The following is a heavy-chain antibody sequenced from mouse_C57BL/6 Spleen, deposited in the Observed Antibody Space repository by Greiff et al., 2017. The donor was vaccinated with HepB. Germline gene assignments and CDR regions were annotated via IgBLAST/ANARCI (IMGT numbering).Heavy chain of an antibody. D-gene: IGHD4-1*01. CDR3: ARCDLGLFLDY. V-gene: IGHV3-6*01. Sequence: EVKLQESGPGLVKPSQSLSLTCSVTGYSITSGYYWNWIRQFPGNKLEWMGYISYDGSNNYNPSLKNRISITRDTSKNQFFLQLNSVTTEDTPTYYVARCDLGLFLDYWGQGTTLTVSS. CDR1: GYSITSGYY. CDR2: ISYDGSN. J-gene: IGHJ2*01.